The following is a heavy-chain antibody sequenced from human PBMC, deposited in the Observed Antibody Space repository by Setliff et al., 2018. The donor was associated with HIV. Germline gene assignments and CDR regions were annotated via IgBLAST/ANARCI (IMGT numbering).Heavy chain of an antibody. D-gene: IGHD1-1*01. CDR2: ISWDGGST. CDR1: GFTFSSYG. J-gene: IGHJ4*02. CDR3: AKSFHGGWNPGELMDY. V-gene: IGHV3-43*01. Sequence: GGSLRLSCAASGFTFSSYGMHCVRQAPWNGLEWFSLISWDGGSTYYADSMKSRFTISRDNIKNSLYLQMSSLRTEDTALYYCAKSFHGGWNPGELMDYWGQGTLVTVSS.